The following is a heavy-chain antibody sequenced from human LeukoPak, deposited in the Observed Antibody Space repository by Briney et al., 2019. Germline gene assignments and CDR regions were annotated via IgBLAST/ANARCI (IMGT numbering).Heavy chain of an antibody. CDR2: IRSKANSYAT. V-gene: IGHV3-73*01. CDR1: GFTFSNYE. D-gene: IGHD3-16*01. CDR3: TSRLRLASVDY. J-gene: IGHJ4*02. Sequence: GGSLRLSCAASGFTFSNYEMNWVRQAPGKGLEWVGRIRSKANSYATAYAASVKGRFTISRDDSKNTAYLQMNSLKTEDTAVYYCTSRLRLASVDYWGQGTLVTVSS.